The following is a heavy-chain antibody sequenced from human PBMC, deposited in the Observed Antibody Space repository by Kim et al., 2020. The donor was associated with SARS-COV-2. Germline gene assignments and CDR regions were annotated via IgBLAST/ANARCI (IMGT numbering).Heavy chain of an antibody. D-gene: IGHD6-6*01. CDR1: AGSISSYY. CDR2: IYYTGDT. J-gene: IGHJ4*02. Sequence: SETLSLTCTVSAGSISSYYWTRIRQPPGKGLEWIGYIYYTGDTNYNPSLESRVTISVDTSKNQFSLKLSSVTAADTAVYYCARGASSFGYWGQGTLVTVSS. CDR3: ARGASSFGY. V-gene: IGHV4-59*13.